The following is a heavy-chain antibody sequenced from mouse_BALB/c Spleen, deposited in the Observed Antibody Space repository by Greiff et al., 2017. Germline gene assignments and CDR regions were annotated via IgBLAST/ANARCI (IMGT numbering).Heavy chain of an antibody. CDR2: ISYDGSN. V-gene: IGHV3-6*02. CDR3: ARDRGVYFDY. J-gene: IGHJ2*01. Sequence: ESGPGLVKPSQSLSLTCSVTGYSITSGYYWNWIRQFPGNKLEWMGYISYDGSNNYNPSLKNRISITRDTSKNQFFLKLNSVTTEDTATYYCARDRGVYFDYWGQGTTLTVSS. D-gene: IGHD3-1*01. CDR1: GYSITSGYY.